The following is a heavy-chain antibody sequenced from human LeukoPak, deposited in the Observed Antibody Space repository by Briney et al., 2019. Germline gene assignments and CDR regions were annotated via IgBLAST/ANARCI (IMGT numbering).Heavy chain of an antibody. CDR1: GFTFSSYG. Sequence: GGSLRLSCAASGFTFSSYGMHWVRQAPGKGLEWVAVIWYDGSNKYYADSVKGRFTISRDNSKNTLYLQMNSLRAEDTAVYYCAGVMYSRSWSPGYYYGMDVWGQGTTVTVSS. V-gene: IGHV3-33*01. D-gene: IGHD6-13*01. J-gene: IGHJ6*02. CDR2: IWYDGSNK. CDR3: AGVMYSRSWSPGYYYGMDV.